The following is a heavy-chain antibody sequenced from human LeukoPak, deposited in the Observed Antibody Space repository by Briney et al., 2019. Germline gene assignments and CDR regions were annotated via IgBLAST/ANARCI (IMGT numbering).Heavy chain of an antibody. CDR3: AKGGDGDYGGAFDI. CDR1: GFTFSNYA. D-gene: IGHD4-17*01. J-gene: IGHJ3*02. V-gene: IGHV3-23*01. CDR2: ISGSGGST. Sequence: GGSLRLSCAASGFTFSNYAMTWVRQAPGEGLEWVSTISGSGGSTYYADSVKGRFTISRDNSKDTLYLQMNSLRAEDTAVYYCAKGGDGDYGGAFDIWGQGTMVTVSS.